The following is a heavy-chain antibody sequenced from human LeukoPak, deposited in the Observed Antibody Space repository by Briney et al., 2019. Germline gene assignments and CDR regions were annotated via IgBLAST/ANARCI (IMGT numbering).Heavy chain of an antibody. CDR2: ISGSGGST. V-gene: IGHV3-23*01. D-gene: IGHD2-15*01. CDR1: GFTFSSYA. Sequence: PGASLRLSCAASGFTFSSYAMSWVRQAPGQGLEWVSAISGSGGSTYYADSVKGRFIISRDNSKNTLYLQMNSLRAEDTAVYYCAKVLHRYCSGGSCYSLDYWGQGTLVTVSS. CDR3: AKVLHRYCSGGSCYSLDY. J-gene: IGHJ4*02.